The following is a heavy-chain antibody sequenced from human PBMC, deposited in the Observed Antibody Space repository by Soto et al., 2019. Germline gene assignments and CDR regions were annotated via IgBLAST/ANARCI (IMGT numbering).Heavy chain of an antibody. CDR3: ATDQDRAAAGVFDY. CDR2: IIPILGIA. V-gene: IGHV1-69*04. D-gene: IGHD6-13*01. J-gene: IGHJ4*02. CDR1: GGTFSSYT. Sequence: GASVKVSCKASGGTFSSYTISWVRQAPGQGLEWMGRIIPILGIANYAQKFQGRVTITEDTSTDTAYMELSSLRSEDTAVYYCATDQDRAAAGVFDYWGQGTLVTVSS.